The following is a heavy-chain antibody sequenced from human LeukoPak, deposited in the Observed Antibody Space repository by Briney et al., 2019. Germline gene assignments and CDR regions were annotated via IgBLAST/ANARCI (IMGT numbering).Heavy chain of an antibody. CDR2: IIPIFGTA. D-gene: IGHD2-15*01. CDR1: GGTFSSYA. CDR3: ARTRLVVAATVIKNYYMDV. V-gene: IGHV1-69*05. J-gene: IGHJ6*03. Sequence: ASVKVSCKASGGTFSSYAISWVRQAPGQGLEWMGGIIPIFGTANYAQKFQGGVTITTDESTSTAYMELSSLRSEDTAVYYCARTRLVVAATVIKNYYMDVWGKGTTVTVSS.